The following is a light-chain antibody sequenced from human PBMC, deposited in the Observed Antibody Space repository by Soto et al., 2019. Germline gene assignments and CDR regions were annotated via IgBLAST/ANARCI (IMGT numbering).Light chain of an antibody. CDR2: DTS. CDR1: QSVGGNS. V-gene: IGKV3-20*01. J-gene: IGKJ1*01. Sequence: ETVLTQSPGTLSLSPGERATVSCRASQSVGGNSLAWYQQRPGQAPRLLIYDTSKRATGIPDLFSGSGCGTDFTLTISRRAHEDFAVYYWQQYQNSPRTFGQGTKVEIK. CDR3: QQYQNSPRT.